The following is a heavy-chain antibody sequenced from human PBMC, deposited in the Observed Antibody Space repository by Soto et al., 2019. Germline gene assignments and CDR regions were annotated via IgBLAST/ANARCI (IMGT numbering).Heavy chain of an antibody. CDR1: GYTFRDYD. Sequence: KASGYTFRDYDINWVRQASGQGLEWMGGIIPNIGNTDYAQKFQGRVTITADESTGTAYMELSSLRSEDTAVYYCASTLFGVVIIPPRLDYWGQGTLVTVSS. V-gene: IGHV1-69*01. CDR2: IIPNIGNT. D-gene: IGHD3-3*01. CDR3: ASTLFGVVIIPPRLDY. J-gene: IGHJ4*02.